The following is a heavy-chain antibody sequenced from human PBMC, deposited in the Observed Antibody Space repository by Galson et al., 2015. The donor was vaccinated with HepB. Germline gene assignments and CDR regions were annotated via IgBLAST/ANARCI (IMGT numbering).Heavy chain of an antibody. D-gene: IGHD5/OR15-5a*01. CDR3: AKEGYIYDKGGPDN. CDR2: ISYDGKQK. J-gene: IGHJ4*02. V-gene: IGHV3-30*18. Sequence: SLRLSCAGSGFSFSRYGIHWVRQAPGKGLEWVAFISYDGKQKYFADSLKGRFTVSRDNSKDTIYLQLNSLRPDDTAVYRCAKEGYIYDKGGPDNWGQGTLVTVSS. CDR1: GFSFSRYG.